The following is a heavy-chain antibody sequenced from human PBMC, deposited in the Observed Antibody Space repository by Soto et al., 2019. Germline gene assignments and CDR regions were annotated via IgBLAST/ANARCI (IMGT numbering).Heavy chain of an antibody. V-gene: IGHV3-7*01. Sequence: DVQVVESGGGLVQPGGSLRLSCAASGFTLFSYWMSWVRQAPGKGLEWVANIKEDGSEENYVDSVKGRFTISRDNAKNSLYLQMNSLRGEDTAVYFCAVGATRYGMDVWGQGTTVTVSS. CDR2: IKEDGSEE. J-gene: IGHJ6*02. D-gene: IGHD1-26*01. CDR1: GFTLFSYW. CDR3: AVGATRYGMDV.